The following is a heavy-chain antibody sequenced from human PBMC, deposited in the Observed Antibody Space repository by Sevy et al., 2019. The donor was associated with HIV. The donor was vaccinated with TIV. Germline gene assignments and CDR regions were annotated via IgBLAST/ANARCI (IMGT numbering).Heavy chain of an antibody. CDR1: GFTFSTYW. J-gene: IGHJ4*02. D-gene: IGHD3-16*01. CDR2: IKYDGSEK. V-gene: IGHV3-7*03. Sequence: GGSLRLSCAASGFTFSTYWMSWVRQAPGKGLEWVANIKYDGSEKYYVDSVKGRFTISRDNAKNSMYLQMNSLRAEDTAVYYCARFWVGEAKDYWGQGTLVTVSS. CDR3: ARFWVGEAKDY.